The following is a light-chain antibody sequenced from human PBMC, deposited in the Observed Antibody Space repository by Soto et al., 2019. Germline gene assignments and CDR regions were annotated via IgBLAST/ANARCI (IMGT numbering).Light chain of an antibody. Sequence: DIQMTQYTYSRPASLGDRFTITCRASQSISSWLAWYQQKPGKAPKLLIYDASSLESGVPSRFSGSGSGTEFTLTICILQPDDFATYCCQEYKSYPWTFGQGTKVDVK. V-gene: IGKV1-5*01. CDR2: DAS. CDR3: QEYKSYPWT. CDR1: QSISSW. J-gene: IGKJ1*01.